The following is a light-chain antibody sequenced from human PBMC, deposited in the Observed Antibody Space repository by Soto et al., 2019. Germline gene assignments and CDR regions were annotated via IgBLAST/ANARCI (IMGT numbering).Light chain of an antibody. CDR3: QQYNNWRPLT. CDR2: DAS. CDR1: RSVNGN. J-gene: IGKJ4*01. V-gene: IGKV3-15*01. Sequence: EIVMTQSPATLSVSPGERATLSCRASRSVNGNLAWYQHKPGQAPRLLIYDASTRATGVPGRFSGSESGTEFTLTISSLQSEDSAVYYCQQYNNWRPLTFGGGTKVEI.